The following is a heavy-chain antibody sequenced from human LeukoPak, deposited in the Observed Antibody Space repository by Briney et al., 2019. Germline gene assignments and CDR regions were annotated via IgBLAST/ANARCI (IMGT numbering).Heavy chain of an antibody. CDR1: GEPFSGYY. V-gene: IGHV4-34*01. CDR3: VGHYIKHVFDM. Sequence: SDTLSLTCAVYGEPFSGYYWSWIRQPPGKGLEWIGEINHSGSTHYNPSLKSRVTISVDTSKNQFSLKVSSVPGAETAVYYCVGHYIKHVFDMWGEGTMVTVFS. D-gene: IGHD4-11*01. CDR2: INHSGST. J-gene: IGHJ3*02.